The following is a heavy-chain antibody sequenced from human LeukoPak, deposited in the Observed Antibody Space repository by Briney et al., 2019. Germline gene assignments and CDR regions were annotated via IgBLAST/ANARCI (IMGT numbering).Heavy chain of an antibody. J-gene: IGHJ5*02. Sequence: ASVKVSCKASGYTFTSYGINWVRQAPGQGLEWMGWISTYTGNTNYAQNFQGRVTLTADTSTSTAYMELRSLRSNDTAVYYCARVVYGSGAPRWFDPWGQGTLVTVSS. D-gene: IGHD3-10*01. V-gene: IGHV1-18*01. CDR3: ARVVYGSGAPRWFDP. CDR1: GYTFTSYG. CDR2: ISTYTGNT.